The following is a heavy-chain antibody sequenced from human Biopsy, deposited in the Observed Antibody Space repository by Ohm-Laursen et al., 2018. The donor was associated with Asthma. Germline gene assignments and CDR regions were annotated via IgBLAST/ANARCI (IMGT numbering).Heavy chain of an antibody. Sequence: SLRLSCAALGFSFSNFAIHWVRQAPGKGLEWVGVISKDASTQDYADSVKGRFTMARDNSKNTLDLQMNSLREEDTAVYYCVRDGTDDAFDNWGQGTVVSVSS. CDR3: VRDGTDDAFDN. V-gene: IGHV3-30*01. J-gene: IGHJ3*02. D-gene: IGHD1-1*01. CDR1: GFSFSNFA. CDR2: ISKDASTQ.